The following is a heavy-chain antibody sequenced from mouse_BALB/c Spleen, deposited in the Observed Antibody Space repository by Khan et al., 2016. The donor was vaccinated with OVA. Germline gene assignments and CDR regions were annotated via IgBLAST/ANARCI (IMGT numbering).Heavy chain of an antibody. CDR2: INPSSGGT. CDR1: GYTFTSYY. Sequence: QVHVKQSGAELVKPGASVRLSCKASGYTFTSYYLYWVKQRPGQGLEWIGDINPSSGGTNFNEKFKSKATLTVDKSSSTAYIQLNSLTSEDSAVYYGTRSGYGAFAYWGQGTLVTVSA. D-gene: IGHD1-1*02. CDR3: TRSGYGAFAY. V-gene: IGHV1S81*02. J-gene: IGHJ3*01.